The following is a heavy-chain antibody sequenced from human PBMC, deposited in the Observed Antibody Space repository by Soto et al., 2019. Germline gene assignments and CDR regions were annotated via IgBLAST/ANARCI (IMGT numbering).Heavy chain of an antibody. CDR2: IYNSGRY. D-gene: IGHD1-1*01. J-gene: IGHJ4*02. CDR1: GGFI. CDR3: ARTLPNRQLLDS. V-gene: IGHV4-59*01. Sequence: SETLSLTCTVSGGFIWGWIRQSPDKGLEWIGYIYNSGRYNYNPSLESRLTISIDTSKNQFSLRLASVAAADTAVYYCARTLPNRQLLDSWSQGTLVTVSS.